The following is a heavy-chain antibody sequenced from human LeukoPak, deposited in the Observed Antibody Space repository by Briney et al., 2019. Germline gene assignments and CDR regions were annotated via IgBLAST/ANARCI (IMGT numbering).Heavy chain of an antibody. CDR2: ISYDGSNK. J-gene: IGHJ4*02. CDR1: GFTFSSYG. Sequence: GGSLRLSCVAAGFTFSSYGMHWVRQAPGKGLEWVAVISYDGSNKYYADSVKGRFTISRDNSKNTLYLQMNSLRAEDTAVYHCAKDWADSSGYYYPFDYWGQGTLVTVSS. D-gene: IGHD3-22*01. CDR3: AKDWADSSGYYYPFDY. V-gene: IGHV3-30*18.